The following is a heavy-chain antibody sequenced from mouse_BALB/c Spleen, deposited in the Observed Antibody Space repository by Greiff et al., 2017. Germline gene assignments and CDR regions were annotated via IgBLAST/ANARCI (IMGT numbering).Heavy chain of an antibody. V-gene: IGHV5-6*01. CDR2: ISSGGSYT. D-gene: IGHD2-4*01. J-gene: IGHJ2*01. Sequence: EVQVVESGGDLVKPGGSLKLSCAASGFTFSSYGMSWVRQTPDKRLEWVATISSGGSYTYYPDSVKGRFTISRDNAKNTLYLQMSSLKSEDTAMYYCARHHYDYDDYWGQGTTLTVSS. CDR3: ARHHYDYDDY. CDR1: GFTFSSYG.